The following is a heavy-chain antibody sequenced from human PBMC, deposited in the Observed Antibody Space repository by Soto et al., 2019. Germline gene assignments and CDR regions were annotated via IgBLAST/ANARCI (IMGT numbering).Heavy chain of an antibody. CDR3: ARHLCGGSCKPYYYYGMDV. Sequence: PGESLKISCKGFGYRFTSYWIGWVRQMPGKGLEWMGIIYPGDSDTRYSPSFQGQVTISADKSISTAYLQWSSLKASDTAMYYCARHLCGGSCKPYYYYGMDVWGQGTTVTVSS. V-gene: IGHV5-51*01. J-gene: IGHJ6*02. CDR2: IYPGDSDT. D-gene: IGHD2-15*01. CDR1: GYRFTSYW.